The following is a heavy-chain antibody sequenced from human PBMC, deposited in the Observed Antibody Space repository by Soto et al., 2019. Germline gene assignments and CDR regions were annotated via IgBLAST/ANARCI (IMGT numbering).Heavy chain of an antibody. D-gene: IGHD3-10*01. CDR1: GYTFSNYG. CDR3: ASVNQSQDRRGDNWFDP. Sequence: QVQLVQSGAEVKKPGASVKVSCKASGYTFSNYGLSWVRQAPGQGLEWMGWINPYSGNTKYIQKLQGRVTLTTDTPTGTAYMELRSLRSDGTAVYYCASVNQSQDRRGDNWFDPWGQGTLVTVSS. CDR2: INPYSGNT. V-gene: IGHV1-18*04. J-gene: IGHJ5*02.